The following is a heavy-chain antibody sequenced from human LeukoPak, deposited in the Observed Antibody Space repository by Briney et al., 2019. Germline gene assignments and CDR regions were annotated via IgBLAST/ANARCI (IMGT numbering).Heavy chain of an antibody. D-gene: IGHD3-10*01. CDR2: IYSGGST. J-gene: IGHJ4*02. V-gene: IGHV3-53*01. CDR1: EFSVGSNY. Sequence: GGSLRLSCAASEFSVGSNYMTWVRQAPGKGLEWVSVIYSGGSTYYADSVKGRFTISRDNSKNTLYLQMNSLRAEDTAVYYCARVSTYYYGSVDYWGQGTLVTVSS. CDR3: ARVSTYYYGSVDY.